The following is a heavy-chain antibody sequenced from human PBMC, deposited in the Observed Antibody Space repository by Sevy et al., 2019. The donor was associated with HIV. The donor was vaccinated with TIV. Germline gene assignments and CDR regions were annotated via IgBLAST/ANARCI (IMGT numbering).Heavy chain of an antibody. V-gene: IGHV4-31*03. CDR3: ARESDSSGYSSYFVDY. J-gene: IGHJ4*02. Sequence: SETLSLTCTVSGGSISSGGYYWSWIRQHPGKGLEWIGYIYYSGRTYYNPSLKSRVTISVDTSKNQFSLKLSSVTAADTAVYYCARESDSSGYSSYFVDYWGQGTLVTVSS. CDR2: IYYSGRT. CDR1: GGSISSGGYY. D-gene: IGHD3-22*01.